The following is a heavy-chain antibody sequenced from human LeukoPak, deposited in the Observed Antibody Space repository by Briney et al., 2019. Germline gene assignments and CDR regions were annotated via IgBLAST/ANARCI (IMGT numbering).Heavy chain of an antibody. CDR1: GFTFSSYP. V-gene: IGHV3-33*08. CDR3: ARGFNFWSGYSLPAFDY. J-gene: IGHJ4*02. CDR2: IWYDVSNK. D-gene: IGHD3-3*01. Sequence: GGSLRLSCAASGFTFSSYPMNWVRLAPGKGQEWVAVIWYDVSNKYYADSVKGRFTISRDNSKNTLYLQMNSLRAEDTAVYYCARGFNFWSGYSLPAFDYWGQGTLVTVSS.